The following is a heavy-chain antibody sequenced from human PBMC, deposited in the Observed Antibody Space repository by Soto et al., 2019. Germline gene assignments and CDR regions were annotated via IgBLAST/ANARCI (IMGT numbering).Heavy chain of an antibody. V-gene: IGHV6-1*01. J-gene: IGHJ6*02. CDR1: VDSVSSNSAA. CDR2: TYYKSKWNN. D-gene: IGHD3-10*01. Sequence: QLQQSGPGLVKPSQTLSLTCAISVDSVSSNSAAWNWIRQSTSRGLEWLGRTYYKSKWNNDYALSVKSRITINPDTSKNQFSLHLYSVNPEDTAVYYCTGITWFRGMDVWGQGTPVTVSS. CDR3: TGITWFRGMDV.